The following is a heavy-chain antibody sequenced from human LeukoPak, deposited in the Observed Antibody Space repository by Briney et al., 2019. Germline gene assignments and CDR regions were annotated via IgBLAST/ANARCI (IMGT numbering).Heavy chain of an antibody. CDR3: ARDNSGWYLYYYYYYMDV. Sequence: ASVKVSCKASGYTFSDYYIHWVRQAPGQGLEWMGWINPNSGDTNYAQKFQGRVTMTRDTSISTAYMDLSSLRSDDTAVYYCARDNSGWYLYYYYYYMDVWGKGTTVTISS. D-gene: IGHD6-19*01. J-gene: IGHJ6*03. V-gene: IGHV1-2*02. CDR1: GYTFSDYY. CDR2: INPNSGDT.